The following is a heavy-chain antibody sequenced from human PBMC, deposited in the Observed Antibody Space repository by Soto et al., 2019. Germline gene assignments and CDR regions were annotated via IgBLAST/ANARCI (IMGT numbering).Heavy chain of an antibody. CDR2: ISPGADVS. J-gene: IGHJ3*01. CDR3: VRVDITATTKWGAFDV. V-gene: IGHV3-23*01. D-gene: IGHD1-20*01. CDR1: GFTFSSFV. Sequence: EVQLLESGGGLVQPGGSLRLSCEASGFTFSSFVMNWVRQAPGKGLEWVSTISPGADVSHYTDSVKGRFTISRDNSRRTLHLEMGSLRVEDAAVYFCVRVDITATTKWGAFDVWGHGTGVTVSS.